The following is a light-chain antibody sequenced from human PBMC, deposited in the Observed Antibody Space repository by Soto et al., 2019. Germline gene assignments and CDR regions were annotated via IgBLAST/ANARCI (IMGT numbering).Light chain of an antibody. CDR1: QFVSSN. Sequence: ETVMTQSPATLSVSPGERATLSCRASQFVSSNLAWYQQKPGQAPRLLIYGASTRATGIPARFSGSGSGTEFTLTISNLQSEDFAVYFCQQYHNWPPITFGQGTRLEI. J-gene: IGKJ5*01. CDR2: GAS. V-gene: IGKV3D-15*01. CDR3: QQYHNWPPIT.